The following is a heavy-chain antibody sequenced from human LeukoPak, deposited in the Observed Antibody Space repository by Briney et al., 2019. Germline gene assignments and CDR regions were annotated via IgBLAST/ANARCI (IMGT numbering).Heavy chain of an antibody. J-gene: IGHJ4*02. V-gene: IGHV3-23*01. D-gene: IGHD3-22*01. CDR3: ARAAYDSSGYLTL. CDR1: GFTFSSYA. Sequence: GGSLRLSCAASGFTFSSYAMSWVRQAAGKGLEWVSGISRSGGSTYHADSVKGRFTISRDNSKNTLYLQMNSLRAEDTAVYYCARAAYDSSGYLTLWGQGTLVTVSS. CDR2: ISRSGGST.